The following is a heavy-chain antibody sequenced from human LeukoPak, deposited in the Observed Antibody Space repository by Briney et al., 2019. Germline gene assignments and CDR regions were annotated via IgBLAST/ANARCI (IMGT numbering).Heavy chain of an antibody. J-gene: IGHJ4*02. D-gene: IGHD4-17*01. Sequence: GGSLRLSCAASGFTFSSYGMHWVRQAPGKGLEWVAVISYDGSNKYYADSVKGRFTISRDNAENSLSLQMVSLRAEDTAIYYCARGDHTVTTDYWGQGTLVTVSS. CDR2: ISYDGSNK. V-gene: IGHV3-30*03. CDR1: GFTFSSYG. CDR3: ARGDHTVTTDY.